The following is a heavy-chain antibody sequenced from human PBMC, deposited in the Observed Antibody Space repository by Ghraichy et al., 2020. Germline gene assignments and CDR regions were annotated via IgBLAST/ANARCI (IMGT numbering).Heavy chain of an antibody. CDR1: GFSFSDYS. J-gene: IGHJ2*01. D-gene: IGHD6-25*01. V-gene: IGHV3-48*01. CDR2: ITGSSITI. Sequence: LSLTCEGSGFSFSDYSMIWVRLTPRKALEWVSYITGSSITIFYTDSVKGRFTISRDNAKNSLYLQMKSLRGEDTAVYYCARLPLRRRAAGGDWYFELWGRSTLVTVSS. CDR3: ARLPLRRRAAGGDWYFEL.